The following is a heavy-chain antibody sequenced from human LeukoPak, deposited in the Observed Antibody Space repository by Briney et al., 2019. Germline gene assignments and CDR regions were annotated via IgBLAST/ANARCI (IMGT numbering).Heavy chain of an antibody. Sequence: GGSLRLSCATSGFTFSSFGLNWVRQAPGKGLQWVSYISSTGSATYYADSVKGRFTISRDNSKNTLYLQMNSLRTEDTAVYYYAKGRGYSRAWAFDYWGQGTLVTVSS. J-gene: IGHJ4*02. V-gene: IGHV3-NL1*01. D-gene: IGHD6-19*01. CDR3: AKGRGYSRAWAFDY. CDR2: ISSTGSAT. CDR1: GFTFSSFG.